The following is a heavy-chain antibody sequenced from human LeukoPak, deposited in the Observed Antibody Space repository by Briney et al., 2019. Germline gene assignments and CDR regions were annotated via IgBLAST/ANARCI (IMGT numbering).Heavy chain of an antibody. V-gene: IGHV5-51*01. CDR3: ARRRSGYDGDFDY. J-gene: IGHJ4*02. Sequence: GESLKISCKGSGYSFTSYWIGWVRQMPGKGLEWMGIIYPGDSDTRYSPSFQGQVTISADKSISTAYLQWSSLKAPDTAMYCCARRRSGYDGDFDYWGQGTLVTVSS. CDR2: IYPGDSDT. D-gene: IGHD5-12*01. CDR1: GYSFTSYW.